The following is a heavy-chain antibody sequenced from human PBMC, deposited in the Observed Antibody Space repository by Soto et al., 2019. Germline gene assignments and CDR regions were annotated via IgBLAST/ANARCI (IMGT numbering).Heavy chain of an antibody. V-gene: IGHV1-69*13. D-gene: IGHD2-8*01. CDR1: GGTFSSYA. CDR3: ARDRGYCTNGVCDYYYYYGMDV. J-gene: IGHJ6*02. CDR2: IIPIFGTA. Sequence: SVKVSCKASGGTFSSYAISWVRQAPGQGLEWMGGIIPIFGTANYAQKFQGRVTITADESTGTAYMELSSLRSEDTAVYYCARDRGYCTNGVCDYYYYYGMDVWG.